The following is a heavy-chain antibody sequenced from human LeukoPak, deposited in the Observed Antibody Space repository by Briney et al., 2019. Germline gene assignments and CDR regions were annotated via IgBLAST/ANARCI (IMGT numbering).Heavy chain of an antibody. J-gene: IGHJ3*02. CDR1: GYTFTSYG. V-gene: IGHV1-18*01. CDR2: ISAYNGNT. Sequence: ASVKVSCKASGYTFTSYGISCVRQAPGQGLEWMGWISAYNGNTNYAQKLQGRVTMTTDTSTSTAYMELRSLRSDDTAVYYCARGHEAYGDYVEDAFDIWGQGTMVTVSS. CDR3: ARGHEAYGDYVEDAFDI. D-gene: IGHD4-17*01.